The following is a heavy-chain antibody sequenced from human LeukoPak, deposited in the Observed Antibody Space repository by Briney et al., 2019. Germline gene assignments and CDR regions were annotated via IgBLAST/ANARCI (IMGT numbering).Heavy chain of an antibody. CDR3: ARSSSGWSVDF. J-gene: IGHJ4*02. D-gene: IGHD6-19*01. CDR1: GYMFTHYG. Sequence: ASVKVSCKASGYMFTHYGVSWVRQAPGQGLEWMEWINSAEGGTLYAENLQGRVTLTTDTSTSTLYMELRTLRSDDTAVYYCARSSSGWSVDFWGQGTLVTVSS. V-gene: IGHV1-18*01. CDR2: INSAEGGT.